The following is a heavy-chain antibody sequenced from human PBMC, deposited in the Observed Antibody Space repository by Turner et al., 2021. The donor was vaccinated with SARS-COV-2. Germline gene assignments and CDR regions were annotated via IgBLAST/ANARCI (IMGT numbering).Heavy chain of an antibody. CDR1: GFTFSSYG. V-gene: IGHV3-30*03. J-gene: IGHJ4*02. CDR2: ISYDGSNK. Sequence: QVQLVESGGGVVQPGRSLRLSCAASGFTFSSYGMHWVRQGPGKGLEWVAVISYDGSNKYYADSVKGRFTISRDNSKNTLYLQMNSLRAEDTAVYYCATRIVVVVTATNAFDYWGQGTLVTVSS. D-gene: IGHD2-15*01. CDR3: ATRIVVVVTATNAFDY.